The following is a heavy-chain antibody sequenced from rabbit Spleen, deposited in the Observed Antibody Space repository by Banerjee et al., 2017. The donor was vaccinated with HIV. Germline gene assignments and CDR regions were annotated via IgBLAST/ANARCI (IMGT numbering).Heavy chain of an antibody. CDR3: ARYLDGFIGLNFGW. V-gene: IGHV1S40*01. CDR2: INAVTGKA. CDR1: GFSFSNKAV. Sequence: QSLEESGGGLVKPAGSLKLSCTASGFSFSNKAVMCWVRQAPGKGLEWIACINAVTGKAVYASWTKGRFTFSKTSSTTGTLQMTSLTAADTAICCCARYLDGFIGLNFGWWGPGTLVTVS. D-gene: IGHD3-1*01. J-gene: IGHJ4*01.